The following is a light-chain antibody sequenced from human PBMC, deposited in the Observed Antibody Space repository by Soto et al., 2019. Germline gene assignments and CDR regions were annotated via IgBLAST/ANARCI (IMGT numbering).Light chain of an antibody. Sequence: EVVMTQSPATLSLSPGERATLSCRASQSVSIHLAWYQQKPGQAPRLLIYGAFSRATGVPARFSGSGSGTEFTLTISSLQSADFAVDYCQQYNNWPLTFGGGTKVEIK. J-gene: IGKJ4*01. CDR3: QQYNNWPLT. CDR1: QSVSIH. V-gene: IGKV3-15*01. CDR2: GAF.